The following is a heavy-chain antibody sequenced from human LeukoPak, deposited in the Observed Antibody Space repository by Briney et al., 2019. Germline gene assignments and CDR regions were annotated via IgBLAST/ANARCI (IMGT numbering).Heavy chain of an antibody. CDR3: ARVAKYYYGSETYYFFEH. D-gene: IGHD3-10*01. V-gene: IGHV3-21*01. J-gene: IGHJ4*02. Sequence: GGSLRLSCAASGFTFDDYGMSWVRQAPGKGLEWVSSISSSSSYIYYADSVKGRFTISRDNAKNSLYLQMNSLRAEDTAVYYCARVAKYYYGSETYYFFEHWGQGTPVTASS. CDR1: GFTFDDYG. CDR2: ISSSSSYI.